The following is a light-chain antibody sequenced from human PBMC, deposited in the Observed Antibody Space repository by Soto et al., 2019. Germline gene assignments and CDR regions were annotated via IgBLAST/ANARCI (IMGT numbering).Light chain of an antibody. CDR2: KAS. CDR3: QQYYSYPRT. V-gene: IGKV1-5*03. Sequence: DIQMTQSPSTLSASVGDRVTITCRASQSISSWLAWYQRKPGKAPKLLIYKASSLESGDPSRFSGSGSGTEFTLTISSLQPDDFATYYCQQYYSYPRTFGQGTKVEIK. CDR1: QSISSW. J-gene: IGKJ1*01.